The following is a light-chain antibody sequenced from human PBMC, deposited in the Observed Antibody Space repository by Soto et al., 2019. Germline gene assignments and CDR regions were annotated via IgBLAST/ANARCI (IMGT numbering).Light chain of an antibody. CDR3: TSYTTSSTYF. CDR1: SXDVGGYTY. J-gene: IGLJ1*01. CDR2: EVS. V-gene: IGLV2-14*01. Sequence: QSALTQPASVSGSPGQSITISCTGTSXDVGGYTYVSWYQQHPGKAPKLMIYEVSNRPSGVSNRFSGSKSGNTASLTISGLQAEDEADYYCTSYTTSSTYFFGTGTKVTVL.